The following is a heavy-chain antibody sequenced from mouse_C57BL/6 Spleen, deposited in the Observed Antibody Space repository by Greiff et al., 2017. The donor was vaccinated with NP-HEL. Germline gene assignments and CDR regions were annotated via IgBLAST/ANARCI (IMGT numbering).Heavy chain of an antibody. CDR2: INPNNGGT. CDR1: GYTFTDYY. D-gene: IGHD1-1*01. V-gene: IGHV1-26*01. Sequence: EVQLQQSGPELVKPGASVKISCKASGYTFTDYYMNWVKQSHGKSLEWIGDINPNNGGTSYNQKFKGKATLTVDKSSSTAYMELRSLTSEDSAVYYCYGSSYRDDYWGQGTTLTVSS. J-gene: IGHJ2*01. CDR3: YGSSYRDDY.